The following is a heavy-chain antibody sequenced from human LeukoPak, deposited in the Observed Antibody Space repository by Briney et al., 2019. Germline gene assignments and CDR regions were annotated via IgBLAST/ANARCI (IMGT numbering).Heavy chain of an antibody. CDR1: GGSISSSSYY. Sequence: PSETLSLTCTVSGGSISSSSYYLGWIRQPPGKGLEGIGEIYHSGNTNYNPSLKSRVTISVDKSKNQFYLKLSSVTAADTAVYYCAREWVGSSSTNWFDPWGQGTLVTVSS. J-gene: IGHJ5*02. CDR3: AREWVGSSSTNWFDP. CDR2: IYHSGNT. D-gene: IGHD6-13*01. V-gene: IGHV4-39*07.